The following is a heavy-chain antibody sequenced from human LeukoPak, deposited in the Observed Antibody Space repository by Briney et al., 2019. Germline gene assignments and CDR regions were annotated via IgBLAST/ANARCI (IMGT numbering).Heavy chain of an antibody. CDR1: GFTFSSYA. CDR3: AEVGRDLVLWFGESTTYYFDY. J-gene: IGHJ4*02. Sequence: GGSLRLPCAASGFTFSSYAMSWVRQAPGKGLEWVSAISGSGGSTYYADSVKGRFTISRDNSKNTLYLQMNSLRAEDTAVYYCAEVGRDLVLWFGESTTYYFDYWGQGTLVTVSS. V-gene: IGHV3-23*01. D-gene: IGHD3-10*01. CDR2: ISGSGGST.